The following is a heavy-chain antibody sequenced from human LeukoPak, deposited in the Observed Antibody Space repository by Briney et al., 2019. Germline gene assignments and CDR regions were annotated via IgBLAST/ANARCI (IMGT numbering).Heavy chain of an antibody. V-gene: IGHV4-34*01. CDR2: INHSGST. CDR1: SGSFSGHY. J-gene: IGHJ3*02. CDR3: ARSPAGSGWAPDAFDI. Sequence: SETLSLTCAVYSGSFSGHYWSWIRQPPGKGLEWIGEINHSGSTNYNPSLKSRVTISVDTSKNQFSLQLNSVTPEDTAVYYCARSPAGSGWAPDAFDIWGQGTMVTVSS. D-gene: IGHD6-19*01.